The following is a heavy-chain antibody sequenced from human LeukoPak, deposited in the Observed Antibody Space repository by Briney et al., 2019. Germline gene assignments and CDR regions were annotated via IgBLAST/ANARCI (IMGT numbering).Heavy chain of an antibody. V-gene: IGHV4-34*01. CDR3: ARNERYCSGGSCREYFQH. CDR2: VNHSGST. Sequence: EALSLTCAVYGGSFSGYYWSWIRQTPGKGLEWIGEVNHSGSTNYNPSLKSRVTISVDTSKNQFSLKLSSVTAADTAVYYCARNERYCSGGSCREYFQHWGQGTLVTVSS. D-gene: IGHD2-15*01. J-gene: IGHJ1*01. CDR1: GGSFSGYY.